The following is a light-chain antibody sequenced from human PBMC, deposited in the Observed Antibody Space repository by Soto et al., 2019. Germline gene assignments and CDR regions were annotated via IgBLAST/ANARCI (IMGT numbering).Light chain of an antibody. Sequence: EIVLTQSPGTLSLSPGERATLSCRASQSVSSTYIAWYQQNPGRAPRLLIYGASSRATGIPDRFSGSGSGTDFTLTISRRESEDVAVYFCQQYGRSPPFTFGQGTKVEIK. CDR2: GAS. J-gene: IGKJ2*01. CDR1: QSVSSTY. V-gene: IGKV3-20*01. CDR3: QQYGRSPPFT.